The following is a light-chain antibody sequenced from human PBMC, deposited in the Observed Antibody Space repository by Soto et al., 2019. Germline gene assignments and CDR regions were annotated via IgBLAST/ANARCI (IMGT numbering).Light chain of an antibody. Sequence: DIQMTQSPSTLSASVGDRVAITCRASQSISIWLAWYQQKPGKAPKLLIYKASSLESGVPSRFSGRGSGTEFTLTISILQPDDFATYYCQQYNNYSWTFGQGTKVEIK. CDR3: QQYNNYSWT. CDR1: QSISIW. CDR2: KAS. J-gene: IGKJ1*01. V-gene: IGKV1-5*03.